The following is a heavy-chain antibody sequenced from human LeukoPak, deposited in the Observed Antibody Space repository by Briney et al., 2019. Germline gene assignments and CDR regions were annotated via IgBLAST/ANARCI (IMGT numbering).Heavy chain of an antibody. Sequence: GGSLRLSCAASGFSVSRKYMGWVRQAPGAVLEWVSAVSSSGSSTYYADSVKGRFTISRDNAKNSLYLQMNSQRAEDTAVYYCARGEGVRFLEWLNWFDPWGQGTLVTVSS. CDR2: VSSSGSST. CDR1: GFSVSRKY. CDR3: ARGEGVRFLEWLNWFDP. J-gene: IGHJ5*02. V-gene: IGHV3-21*01. D-gene: IGHD3-3*01.